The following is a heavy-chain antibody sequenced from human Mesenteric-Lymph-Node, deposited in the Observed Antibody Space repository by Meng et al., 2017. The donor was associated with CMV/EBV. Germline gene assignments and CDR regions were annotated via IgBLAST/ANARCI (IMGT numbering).Heavy chain of an antibody. CDR3: ARLFDN. CDR2: VYYTGTT. CDR1: GYSISSGYY. J-gene: IGHJ4*02. Sequence: SETLSLTCTVSGYSISSGYYWGWIRQPPGKGLEWIGSVYYTGTTYYNPSLTTRVTMTVDTSKNQFSLRLNSVTAADTAVYHCARLFDNWGQGTVVTVSS. V-gene: IGHV4-38-2*02.